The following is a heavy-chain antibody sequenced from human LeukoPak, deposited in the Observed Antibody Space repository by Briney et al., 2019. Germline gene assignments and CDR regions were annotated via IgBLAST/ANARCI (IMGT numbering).Heavy chain of an antibody. V-gene: IGHV3-21*01. CDR1: GFTFSSYS. Sequence: KPGGSLRLSCAASGFTFSSYSMNWVRQAPGKGLEWVSSISSSSSYIYYADSVKGRFTISRDNAKNSLYLQMNSLRAEDTAVYYCARDSASSGWFPNDYWGQGTLVTVSS. CDR2: ISSSSSYI. D-gene: IGHD6-19*01. J-gene: IGHJ4*02. CDR3: ARDSASSGWFPNDY.